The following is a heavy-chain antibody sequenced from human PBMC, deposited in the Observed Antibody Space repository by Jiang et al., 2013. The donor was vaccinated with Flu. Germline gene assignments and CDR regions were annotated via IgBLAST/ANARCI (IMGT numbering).Heavy chain of an antibody. J-gene: IGHJ4*02. V-gene: IGHV2-5*02. CDR3: AHSQSLWFGELPFDY. Sequence: WLALVYWDADKRYSPSLKSRLTITKDTSKNQVVLTMTNMDPVDTATYYCAHSQSLWFGELPFDYWGQGTLVTVSS. CDR2: VYWDADK. D-gene: IGHD3-10*01.